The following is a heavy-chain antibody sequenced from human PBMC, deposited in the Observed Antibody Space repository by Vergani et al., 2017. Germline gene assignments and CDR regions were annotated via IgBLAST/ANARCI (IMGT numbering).Heavy chain of an antibody. CDR2: ISGHDHRT. D-gene: IGHD6-13*01. V-gene: IGHV3-23*01. CDR1: GFRFREHG. CDR3: ARGGGQQLLDNWFDP. Sequence: EVQLLGSGGGSVQPGESLRLSCVASGFRFREHGMNWVRQAPGKGLEWVSGISGHDHRTLYADSVKGRFIISRDDSKNTLYLQMNSLRAEDTAVYYCARGGGQQLLDNWFDPWGQGTLVTVSS. J-gene: IGHJ5*02.